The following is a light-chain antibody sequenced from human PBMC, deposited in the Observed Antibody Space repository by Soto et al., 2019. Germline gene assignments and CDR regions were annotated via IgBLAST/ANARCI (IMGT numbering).Light chain of an antibody. CDR3: SSYTSSSTLVV. J-gene: IGLJ2*01. CDR2: DVS. Sequence: QSVLTQPASVSGSPGQSVTISCTGTSSDVGTYDYVSWYQQHPGKAPKFMIYDVSYRPSGVSNRFSGSKSGNTASLTISGLQAEDEADYYCSSYTSSSTLVVFGGGTKVTVL. V-gene: IGLV2-14*03. CDR1: SSDVGTYDY.